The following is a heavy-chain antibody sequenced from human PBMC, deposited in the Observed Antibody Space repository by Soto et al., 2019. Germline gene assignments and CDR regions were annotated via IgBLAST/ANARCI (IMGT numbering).Heavy chain of an antibody. CDR2: ISYDGSNK. CDR3: AKVGDIVLMVYAYFDY. D-gene: IGHD2-8*01. V-gene: IGHV3-30*18. Sequence: GGSLRLSCAASGFTFSSYGMHWVRQAPGKGLEWVAVISYDGSNKYYADSVKGRFTISRDNSKNTLYLQMNSLRAEDTAVYYCAKVGDIVLMVYAYFDYWGQGTLVTVSS. CDR1: GFTFSSYG. J-gene: IGHJ4*02.